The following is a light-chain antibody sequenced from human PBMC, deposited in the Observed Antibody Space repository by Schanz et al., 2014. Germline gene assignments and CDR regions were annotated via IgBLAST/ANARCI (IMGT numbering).Light chain of an antibody. CDR1: KITSKS. Sequence: SYELTQPPSVSVAPGQTASITCGGNKITSKSVHWYQQKLGQAPVVVVYDDSDRPSGIPERFSGSNSGNTASLTVSGLQAEDEADYYCSSYAGSNFVVFGGGTKLTVL. J-gene: IGLJ2*01. V-gene: IGLV3-21*02. CDR3: SSYAGSNFVV. CDR2: DDS.